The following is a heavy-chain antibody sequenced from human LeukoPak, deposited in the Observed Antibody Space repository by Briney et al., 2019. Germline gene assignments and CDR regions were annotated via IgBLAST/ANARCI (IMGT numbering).Heavy chain of an antibody. CDR2: IIPILGIA. J-gene: IGHJ4*02. V-gene: IGHV1-69*04. CDR1: GYTFTGYY. CDR3: ARVGDYRPFDY. D-gene: IGHD4-17*01. Sequence: ASVKVSCKASGYTFTGYYMHWVRQAPGQGLEWMGRIIPILGIANYAQKFQGRVTITADKSTSTAYMELSSLRSEDTAVYYCARVGDYRPFDYWGQGTLVTVSS.